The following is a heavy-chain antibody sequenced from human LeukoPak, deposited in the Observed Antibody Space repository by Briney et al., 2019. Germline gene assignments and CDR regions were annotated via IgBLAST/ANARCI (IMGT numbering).Heavy chain of an antibody. CDR1: GFTFSSYA. CDR3: ARDRSLLRFFDWQCPDF. Sequence: PGRSLRLSCAASGFTFSSYAMHRVRQAPGKGLEWVAVISYDGVNKYYADSVKGRFTISRDNSKSTLYLQMNSLRGDDTTVYYCARDRSLLRFFDWQCPDFWGQGTLVTVSS. D-gene: IGHD3-9*01. J-gene: IGHJ4*02. V-gene: IGHV3-30-3*01. CDR2: ISYDGVNK.